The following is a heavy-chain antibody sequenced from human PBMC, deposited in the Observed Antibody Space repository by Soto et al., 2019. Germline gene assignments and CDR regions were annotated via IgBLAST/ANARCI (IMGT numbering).Heavy chain of an antibody. CDR1: GFTFSTYE. Sequence: EVQVVESGGGLVQPGGSLRLSCAASGFTFSTYEMNWVRQAPGKGLEWVAYISSRGTSIFYADSVKGRFSISRDNDNDSVSLLMNNLRVDDTAVYYCARDRGYNTGWYGGALDLWGQGTLVTVSS. V-gene: IGHV3-48*03. D-gene: IGHD6-19*01. CDR2: ISSRGTSI. CDR3: ARDRGYNTGWYGGALDL. J-gene: IGHJ4*02.